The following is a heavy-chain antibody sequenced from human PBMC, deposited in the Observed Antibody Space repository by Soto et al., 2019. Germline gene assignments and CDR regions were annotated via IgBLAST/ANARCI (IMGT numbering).Heavy chain of an antibody. CDR2: IYPGDSDT. J-gene: IGHJ6*02. D-gene: IGHD5-18*01. V-gene: IGHV5-51*01. Sequence: GESLKISCKGSGYSFTSYWIGWVRQMPGKGLEWMGIIYPGDSDTRYSPSFQGQVTISADKSISTAYLQWSSLKASDTAMYYCARHSQLWFPYYYGMDVWGQGTTVTVSS. CDR3: ARHSQLWFPYYYGMDV. CDR1: GYSFTSYW.